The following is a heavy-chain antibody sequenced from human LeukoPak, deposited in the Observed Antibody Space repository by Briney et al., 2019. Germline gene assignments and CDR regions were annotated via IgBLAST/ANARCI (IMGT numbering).Heavy chain of an antibody. CDR2: ISSSSSYI. Sequence: GGSLRLSCAASGFTSSDYYMSWIRQAPGKGLEWVSYISSSSSYIYYADSVKGRFTISRDNAKNSLYLQMNSLRAEDTAVYYCARDRATYYYDSSGYSGLLNYFDYWGQGTLVTVSS. D-gene: IGHD3-22*01. V-gene: IGHV3-11*06. CDR3: ARDRATYYYDSSGYSGLLNYFDY. CDR1: GFTSSDYY. J-gene: IGHJ4*02.